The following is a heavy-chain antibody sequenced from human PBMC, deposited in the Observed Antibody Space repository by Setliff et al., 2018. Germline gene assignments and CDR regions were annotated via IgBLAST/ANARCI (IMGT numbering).Heavy chain of an antibody. J-gene: IGHJ3*02. CDR1: GYIFSDHY. V-gene: IGHV1-2*07. CDR3: ARTSAFDI. Sequence: ASVKVSCKASGYIFSDHYMHWVRQAPGKGLEWMGWINPDSGVTNYTHEFQGRVTMTRDTSINTAYLELSRLRSDDTAVYYCARTSAFDIWGQGTMVTVSS. CDR2: INPDSGVT.